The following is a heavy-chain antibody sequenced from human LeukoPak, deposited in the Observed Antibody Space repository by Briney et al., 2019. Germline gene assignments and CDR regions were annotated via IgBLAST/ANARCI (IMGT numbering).Heavy chain of an antibody. CDR3: ARERRQNSSGWYRGWFDP. V-gene: IGHV3-74*01. D-gene: IGHD6-19*01. CDR2: INSDGSST. J-gene: IGHJ5*02. Sequence: QPGGSLRLSCAASGFTFSSYWMHWVRQAPGKGLVWVSRINSDGSSTSYADSVKGRFTISRDNAKNTLYLQMNSLRAEDTAVYYCARERRQNSSGWYRGWFDPWGQGTLVTVSS. CDR1: GFTFSSYW.